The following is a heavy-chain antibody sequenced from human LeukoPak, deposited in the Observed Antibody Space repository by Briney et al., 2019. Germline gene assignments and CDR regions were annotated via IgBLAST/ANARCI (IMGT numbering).Heavy chain of an antibody. Sequence: GGSLRLSCAASGFTFSSYSMNWVRQAPGKGLEWVSSISSSSYIYYADSVKGRFTISRDNAKNSLYLQMNSLRAEDTAVYYCARDMYYYDSSCDYWGQGTLVTVSS. CDR1: GFTFSSYS. CDR2: ISSSSYI. CDR3: ARDMYYYDSSCDY. V-gene: IGHV3-21*01. D-gene: IGHD3-22*01. J-gene: IGHJ4*02.